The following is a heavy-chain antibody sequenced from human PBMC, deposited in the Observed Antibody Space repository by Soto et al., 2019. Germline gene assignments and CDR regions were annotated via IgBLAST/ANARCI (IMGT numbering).Heavy chain of an antibody. D-gene: IGHD2-15*01. V-gene: IGHV1-8*01. Sequence: ASVKVSCKASGYTFTRSGISWVRQAPGQGLEWMGWMNTNNGNTSYAQKFQGRVTMTRNTSISTAYMELSSLRFEDTAVYYCARERAVGFDPWGQGTLVTVSS. CDR2: MNTNNGNT. CDR1: GYTFTRSG. J-gene: IGHJ5*01. CDR3: ARERAVGFDP.